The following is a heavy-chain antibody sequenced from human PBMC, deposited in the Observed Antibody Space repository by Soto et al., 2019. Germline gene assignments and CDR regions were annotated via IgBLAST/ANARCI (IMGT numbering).Heavy chain of an antibody. CDR3: ARRRIPAAGTSFHFDY. D-gene: IGHD6-13*01. J-gene: IGHJ4*02. V-gene: IGHV4-34*12. Sequence: QVQLQQWGAGLLKPSETLSLTCAVYGASFSGYYWTWIRQPPGKGLEWIGEIIHSGSTNYNPSLKSRVTISVDTSKNQFSLKLSSVTAADTAVYYCARRRIPAAGTSFHFDYWGQGTLVTVSS. CDR2: IIHSGST. CDR1: GASFSGYY.